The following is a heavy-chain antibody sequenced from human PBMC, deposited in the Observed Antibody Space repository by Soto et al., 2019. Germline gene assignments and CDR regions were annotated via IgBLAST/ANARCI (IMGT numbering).Heavy chain of an antibody. CDR1: GLTFEDYV. CDR2: INWNSGSI. Sequence: PCWSLGLCCAASGLTFEDYVMAWFLQIPGKGLEWVSGINWNSGSIGYGDSVKGRFAISRDNAKNSLHLQMNSLRAEYTAFYYCVKVKSINGYPAHLRHRGQGSWVA. D-gene: IGHD3-3*02. CDR3: VKVKSINGYPAHLRH. J-gene: IGHJ1*01. V-gene: IGHV3-9*01.